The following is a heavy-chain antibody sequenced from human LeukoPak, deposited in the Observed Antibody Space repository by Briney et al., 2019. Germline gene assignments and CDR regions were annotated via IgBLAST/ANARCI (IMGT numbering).Heavy chain of an antibody. Sequence: PSETLSLTCAVYGGSFSGYYWSWICQPPGKGLEWIGEINHSGSTNYNPSLKSRVTISVDTSKNQFSLKLSSVTAADTAVYYCARETSGWGDYFDYWGQGTLVTVSS. V-gene: IGHV4-34*01. CDR1: GGSFSGYY. D-gene: IGHD6-19*01. J-gene: IGHJ4*02. CDR3: ARETSGWGDYFDY. CDR2: INHSGST.